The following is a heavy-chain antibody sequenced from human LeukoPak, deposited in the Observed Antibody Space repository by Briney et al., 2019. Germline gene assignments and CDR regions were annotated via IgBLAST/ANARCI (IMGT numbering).Heavy chain of an antibody. V-gene: IGHV3-15*01. CDR1: GFTFRYAW. CDR3: TTGLSGSYSGIGNDY. Sequence: PGGSLRLSCAASGFTFRYAWMSWVRQAPGKGLEWVGRIKSKTDGGTTDYAAPVKGRFTISRDDSKNTLYLQMNSLKTEDTAVYYCTTGLSGSYSGIGNDYWGRGTLVTVSS. J-gene: IGHJ4*02. CDR2: IKSKTDGGTT. D-gene: IGHD3-10*01.